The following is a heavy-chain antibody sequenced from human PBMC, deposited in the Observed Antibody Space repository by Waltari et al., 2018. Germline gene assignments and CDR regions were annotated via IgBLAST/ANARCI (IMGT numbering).Heavy chain of an antibody. CDR3: ARVSTVTTGFAYFQH. CDR1: GYTFTSYA. D-gene: IGHD4-17*01. J-gene: IGHJ1*01. CDR2: INAGNGNT. V-gene: IGHV1-3*01. Sequence: QVQLVQSGAEVKKPGASVKVSCKASGYTFTSYAMHWVRQAPGQRLEWMGWINAGNGNTKNSQKFQGRGTITRDTSASTAYMELSSLRSEDTAVYYCARVSTVTTGFAYFQHWGQGTLVTVSS.